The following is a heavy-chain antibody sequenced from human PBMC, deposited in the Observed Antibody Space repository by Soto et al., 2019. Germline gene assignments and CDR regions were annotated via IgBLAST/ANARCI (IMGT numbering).Heavy chain of an antibody. CDR2: ISYDGSNK. CDR3: AKDEARTGYLDY. V-gene: IGHV3-30*18. J-gene: IGHJ4*02. Sequence: QVQLVESGGGVVQPGRSLRLSCAASGFTFSSYGMHWVRQAPGKGLEWVAVISYDGSNKYYADSVKGRFTISRDNSKNTLYLQMNSLRAEDTAVYYCAKDEARTGYLDYWGQGTLVTVSS. D-gene: IGHD3-10*01. CDR1: GFTFSSYG.